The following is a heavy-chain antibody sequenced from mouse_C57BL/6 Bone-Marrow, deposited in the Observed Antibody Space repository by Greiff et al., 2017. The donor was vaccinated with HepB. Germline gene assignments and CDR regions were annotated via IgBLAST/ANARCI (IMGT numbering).Heavy chain of an antibody. V-gene: IGHV1-75*01. CDR1: GYTFTDYY. CDR3: ARRAYYYGSSYEYFDV. D-gene: IGHD1-1*01. CDR2: IFPGSGST. J-gene: IGHJ1*03. Sequence: VQLVESGPELVKPGASVKISCKASGYTFTDYYINWVKQRPGQGLEWIGWIFPGSGSTYYNEKFKGKATLTVDKSSSTAYMLLSSLTSEDSAVYFGARRAYYYGSSYEYFDVWGTGTTVTGSS.